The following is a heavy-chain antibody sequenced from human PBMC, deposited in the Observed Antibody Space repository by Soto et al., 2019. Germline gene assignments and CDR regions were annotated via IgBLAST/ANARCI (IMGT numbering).Heavy chain of an antibody. V-gene: IGHV3-23*01. D-gene: IGHD3-16*02. Sequence: GGSLRLSCTASGFTFSNYALSWVRQAPGTGLEWVSIISSSAGTTYYADSVKGRFTISRDNSKNTMYLQMNSLRAEDTAVYYCAKTLQFYDYIWGSHREPALDYWGQGTLVTVSS. CDR3: AKTLQFYDYIWGSHREPALDY. CDR2: ISSSAGTT. CDR1: GFTFSNYA. J-gene: IGHJ4*02.